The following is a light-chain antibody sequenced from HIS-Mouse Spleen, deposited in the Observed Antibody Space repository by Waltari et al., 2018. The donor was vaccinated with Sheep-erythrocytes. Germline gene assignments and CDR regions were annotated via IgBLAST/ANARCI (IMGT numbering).Light chain of an antibody. CDR3: AAWDDSLNGPV. Sequence: QSVLTQPPSASGTPGQRVTISCSGSSSNIGSNTVNWYQQLPGTAPKLLIYSNNHRPSGVPDRFSVSKSGTSASLAISGLQSEDEADYYCAAWDDSLNGPVFGGGTKLTVL. V-gene: IGLV1-44*01. J-gene: IGLJ3*02. CDR2: SNN. CDR1: SSNIGSNT.